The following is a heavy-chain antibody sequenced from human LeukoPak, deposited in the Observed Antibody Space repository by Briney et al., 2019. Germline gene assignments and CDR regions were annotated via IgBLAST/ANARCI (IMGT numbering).Heavy chain of an antibody. CDR3: AKDQGYFDWLSLLDY. CDR2: ISYDGSNK. J-gene: IGHJ4*02. D-gene: IGHD3-9*01. CDR1: GFTSSSYG. V-gene: IGHV3-30*18. Sequence: GGSLRLSCAASGFTSSSYGMHWVRQAPGKGLEWVAVISYDGSNKYYADSVKGRFTISRDNSKNTLYLQMNSLRAEDTAVYYCAKDQGYFDWLSLLDYWGQGTLVTVSS.